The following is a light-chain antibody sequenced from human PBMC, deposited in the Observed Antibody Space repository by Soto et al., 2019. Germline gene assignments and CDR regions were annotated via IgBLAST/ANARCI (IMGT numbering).Light chain of an antibody. CDR1: QGISNY. Sequence: DIQMTHSPSSLSASVLYIVTITFRSSQGISNYLAWYQQKPGKVPKLLIYAASSLQSGVPSRFRGSGSGTDFTFTISRLQPEDIATYYCKQYENLPNFGQGTRLEIK. CDR2: AAS. J-gene: IGKJ5*01. V-gene: IGKV1-33*01. CDR3: KQYENLPN.